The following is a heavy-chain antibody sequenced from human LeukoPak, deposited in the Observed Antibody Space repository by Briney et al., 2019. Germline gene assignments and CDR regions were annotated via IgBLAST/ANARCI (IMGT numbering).Heavy chain of an antibody. CDR3: ARDYYDSSGYTP. D-gene: IGHD3-22*01. CDR2: IYSGGST. CDR1: GXTVSSNY. J-gene: IGHJ5*02. Sequence: GGSLRLSCAASGXTVSSNYMSWVRQAPGKGLEWVSVIYSGGSTYYADSVKGRFTISRDNSKNTLYLQMNSLRAEDTAVYYCARDYYDSSGYTPWGQGTLVTVSS. V-gene: IGHV3-66*01.